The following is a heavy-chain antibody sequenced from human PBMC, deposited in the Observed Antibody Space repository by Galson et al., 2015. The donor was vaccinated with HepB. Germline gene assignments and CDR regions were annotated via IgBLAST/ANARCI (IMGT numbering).Heavy chain of an antibody. CDR3: ARGRGFLIDY. Sequence: SGAEMKKPGESLRISCQASGYSFTGYWINWVRQAPGKGLEWVAVMNQDGSARHYVDSVRGRFTISRDNAKNSLYLQLNNLRVEDTAVYFCARGRGFLIDYWGQGTLVSVSS. D-gene: IGHD3-3*01. CDR2: MNQDGSAR. V-gene: IGHV3-7*03. J-gene: IGHJ4*02. CDR1: GYSFTGYW.